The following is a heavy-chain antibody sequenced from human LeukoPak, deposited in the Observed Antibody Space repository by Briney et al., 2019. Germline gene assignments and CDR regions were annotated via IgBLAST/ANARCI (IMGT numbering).Heavy chain of an antibody. Sequence: GGSLRLSCAASGFTVSSNYMSWVRQAPGKGLEWVSVIYSGGSAYYADSVKGRFTISRDNSKNTLYLQMNSLRAEDTAVYYCARDGDYYYDSSENIDYWGRGTLVTVSS. CDR1: GFTVSSNY. J-gene: IGHJ4*02. CDR3: ARDGDYYYDSSENIDY. D-gene: IGHD3-22*01. V-gene: IGHV3-66*01. CDR2: IYSGGSA.